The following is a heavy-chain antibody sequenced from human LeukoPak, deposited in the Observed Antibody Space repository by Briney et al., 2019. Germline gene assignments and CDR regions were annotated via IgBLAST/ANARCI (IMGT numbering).Heavy chain of an antibody. V-gene: IGHV1-18*01. CDR3: ARGMRRDGYNYNWFDP. Sequence: ASAKVSCKASGYTFTSYGISWVRQAPGQGLEWMGWISAYNGNTNYAQKLQGRVTMTTDTSTSTAYMELRSLRSEDTAVYYCARGMRRDGYNYNWFDPWGQGTLVTVSS. CDR1: GYTFTSYG. CDR2: ISAYNGNT. D-gene: IGHD5-24*01. J-gene: IGHJ5*02.